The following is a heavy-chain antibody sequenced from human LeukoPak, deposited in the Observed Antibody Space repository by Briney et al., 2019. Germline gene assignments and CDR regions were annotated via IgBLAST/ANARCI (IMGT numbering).Heavy chain of an antibody. CDR2: ITWNGGSR. D-gene: IGHD5/OR15-5a*01. CDR1: GFTFDDYA. V-gene: IGHV3-9*01. J-gene: IGHJ3*02. Sequence: GRSLRLSCAASGFTFDDYAMHWVRQVPGKGPEWVSSITWNGGSRGYVDSVKGRFTISRDNAKNSLYLQMNSLRAEDTAVYYCARDPVSKGAFDIWGQGTMVTVSS. CDR3: ARDPVSKGAFDI.